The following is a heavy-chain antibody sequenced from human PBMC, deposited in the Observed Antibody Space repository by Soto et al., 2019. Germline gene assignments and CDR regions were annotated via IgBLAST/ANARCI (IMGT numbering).Heavy chain of an antibody. CDR2: ISSRSSYI. CDR3: ARSKGQQLSTFDY. J-gene: IGHJ4*02. CDR1: GFTFSSYT. V-gene: IGHV3-21*01. D-gene: IGHD6-13*01. Sequence: AGGSLRLSCAASGFTFSSYTMNWVRQAPGKGLEWVASISSRSSYIYYADSMKGRFTVSRDNSKNSLYLQMNSLRVDDTAVYYCARSKGQQLSTFDYWGQGTQVTVSS.